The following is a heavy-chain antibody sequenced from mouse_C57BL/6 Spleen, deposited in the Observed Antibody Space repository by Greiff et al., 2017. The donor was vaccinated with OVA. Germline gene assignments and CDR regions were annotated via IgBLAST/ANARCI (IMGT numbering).Heavy chain of an antibody. CDR1: GYTFTSYW. CDR3: ARGRRRDAMDY. V-gene: IGHV1-55*01. Sequence: QVHVKQSGAELVKPGASVKMSCKASGYTFTSYWITWVKQRPGQGLEWIGDIYPGSGSTNYNEKFKSKATLTVDTSSSTAYMQLSSLTSEDSAVYYCARGRRRDAMDYWGQGTSVTVSS. CDR2: IYPGSGST. J-gene: IGHJ4*01.